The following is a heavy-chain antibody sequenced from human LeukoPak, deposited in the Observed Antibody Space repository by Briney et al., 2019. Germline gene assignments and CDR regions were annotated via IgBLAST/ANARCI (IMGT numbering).Heavy chain of an antibody. Sequence: SQTLSLTCTVSGGSISSGSYYWSWIRQPAGKGLEWIGRIYTSGSTNYNPSLKSRVTISVDTSKNQFSLKLSSVTAADTAVYYCARDYYYYYYMDVWGKGTTVTISS. J-gene: IGHJ6*03. CDR2: IYTSGST. V-gene: IGHV4-61*02. CDR3: ARDYYYYYYMDV. CDR1: GGSISSGSYY.